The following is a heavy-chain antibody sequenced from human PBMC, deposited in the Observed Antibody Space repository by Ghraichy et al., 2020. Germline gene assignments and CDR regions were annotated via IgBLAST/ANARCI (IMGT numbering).Heavy chain of an antibody. D-gene: IGHD1-1*01. CDR3: ASGFGLAEYKAYDY. V-gene: IGHV1-69*02. CDR1: GGTFSSYT. J-gene: IGHJ4*02. CDR2: IIPILGIA. Sequence: SVKVSCKASGGTFSSYTISWVRQAPGQGLEWMGRIIPILGIANYAQKFQGRVTITADKSTSTAYMELSSLRSEDTAVYYCASGFGLAEYKAYDYWGQGTLVTVSS.